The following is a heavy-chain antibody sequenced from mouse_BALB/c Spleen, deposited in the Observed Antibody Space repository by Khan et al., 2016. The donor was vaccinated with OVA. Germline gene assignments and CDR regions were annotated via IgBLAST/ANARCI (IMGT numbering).Heavy chain of an antibody. CDR2: INSGSTTI. CDR3: ARGNWAY. V-gene: IGHV5-17*02. Sequence: EVELVESGGGLVQPGGSRKLSCAASGFTFSSFGMHWVRQAPEKGLEWVAYINSGSTTIYYADPVKGRFTISRDNPKNTLFLQMTSLRSEDTAMYYCARGNWAYWGQGTTHTVSS. J-gene: IGHJ2*01. CDR1: GFTFSSFG. D-gene: IGHD4-1*01.